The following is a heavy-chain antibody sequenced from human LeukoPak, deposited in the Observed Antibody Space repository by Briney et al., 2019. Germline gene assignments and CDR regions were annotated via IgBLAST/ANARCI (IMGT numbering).Heavy chain of an antibody. Sequence: PSETLSLTCAVYGGSLSGYSWSWIRQPPGKGLEWIGELNHSGSTNYNPSLKSRVTISVDTSKNQFSLKLSSVTAADTAVYYCARHGYSGYGTCDYWGQGTLVTVSS. D-gene: IGHD5-12*01. CDR1: GGSLSGYS. V-gene: IGHV4-34*01. J-gene: IGHJ4*02. CDR2: LNHSGST. CDR3: ARHGYSGYGTCDY.